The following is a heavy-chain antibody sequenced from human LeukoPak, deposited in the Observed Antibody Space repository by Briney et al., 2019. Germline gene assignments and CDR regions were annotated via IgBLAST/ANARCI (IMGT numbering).Heavy chain of an antibody. CDR1: GGTFSSYA. V-gene: IGHV1-69*04. Sequence: ASVKVSCKASGGTFSSYAISWVRQAPGQGLEWMGRIIPILGIANYAQKFQGRVTITADKSTSTAYMELSSLRSDDTAVYYCARWYYYDSRGNSIDYGMDVWGQGTTVTVSS. D-gene: IGHD3-22*01. CDR2: IIPILGIA. CDR3: ARWYYYDSRGNSIDYGMDV. J-gene: IGHJ6*02.